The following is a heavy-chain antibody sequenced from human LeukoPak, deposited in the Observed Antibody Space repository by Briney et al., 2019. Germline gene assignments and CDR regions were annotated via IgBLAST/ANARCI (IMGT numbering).Heavy chain of an antibody. Sequence: GESLRLSCAASGFTFSSYAMSWVRQAPGKGLEWVSGISGSGSGTYYPDSVKGRFTISRDNSKNTLYLQMNSLRAEDTAVYYCAKGGIAAAGTSFYFDYWGQGTLVTVSS. V-gene: IGHV3-23*01. CDR1: GFTFSSYA. D-gene: IGHD6-13*01. CDR3: AKGGIAAAGTSFYFDY. CDR2: ISGSGSGT. J-gene: IGHJ4*02.